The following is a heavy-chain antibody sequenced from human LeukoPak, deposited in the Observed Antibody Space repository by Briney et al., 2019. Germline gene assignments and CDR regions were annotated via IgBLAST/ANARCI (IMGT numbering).Heavy chain of an antibody. CDR3: ARGSSYYDSSADGGY. Sequence: WASVKVSCKASGYTFTGYYMHWVRQAPGQGLEWMGIINPSGGSTSYAQKFQGRVTMTRDMSTSTVYMELSSLRSEDTAVYYCARGSSYYDSSADGGYWGQGTLVTVSS. V-gene: IGHV1-46*01. D-gene: IGHD3-22*01. CDR1: GYTFTGYY. CDR2: INPSGGST. J-gene: IGHJ4*02.